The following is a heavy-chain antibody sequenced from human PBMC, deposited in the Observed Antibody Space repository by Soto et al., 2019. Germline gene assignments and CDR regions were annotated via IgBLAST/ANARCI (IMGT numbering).Heavy chain of an antibody. D-gene: IGHD1-26*01. Sequence: PGGSLRLSCAASGVTFSSYARSWVRQAPGKGLEWIAAISGSGGSTYYAASVKGRFTISRDNSKNQLYMKMNTLRAEDTAVYYCAKSGRRGHNRFSVFDPWGQGSMVTVSS. CDR2: ISGSGGST. J-gene: IGHJ5*01. CDR1: GVTFSSYA. CDR3: AKSGRRGHNRFSVFDP. V-gene: IGHV3-23*01.